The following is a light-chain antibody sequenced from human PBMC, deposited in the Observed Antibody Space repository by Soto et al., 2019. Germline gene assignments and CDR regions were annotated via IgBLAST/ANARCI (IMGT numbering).Light chain of an antibody. V-gene: IGKV1-39*01. CDR1: QSSSIY. CDR2: AAS. CDR3: QQSYSTPIT. J-gene: IGKJ5*01. Sequence: DIQMTQSPSSLSASVEYRVTITFLLIQSSSIYINWCQQKPGKATKLVIYAASSLQSGVPSRFSGSGSGTDFTLTISGLQPGDFATYYCQQSYSTPITFGQGTRLEN.